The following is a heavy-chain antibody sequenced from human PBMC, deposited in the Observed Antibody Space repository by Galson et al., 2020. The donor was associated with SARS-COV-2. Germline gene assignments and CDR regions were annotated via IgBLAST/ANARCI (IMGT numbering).Heavy chain of an antibody. Sequence: SQTLSLTCAVYGGSFSGYYWSWIRQPPGKGLEWIGEINHSRSTNFNSSLKSRVTMSVDTSKKQISLKMSFVTAADTAVYYCARGRIVVSADGIHYYYMDVWAKGTTVTVSS. D-gene: IGHD2-2*01. CDR1: GGSFSGYY. J-gene: IGHJ6*03. V-gene: IGHV4-34*01. CDR2: INHSRST. CDR3: ARGRIVVSADGIHYYYMDV.